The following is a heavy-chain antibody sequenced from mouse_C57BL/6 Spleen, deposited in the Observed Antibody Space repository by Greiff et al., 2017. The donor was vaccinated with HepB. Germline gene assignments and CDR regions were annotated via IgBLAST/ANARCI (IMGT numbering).Heavy chain of an antibody. CDR1: GYTFTSYG. V-gene: IGHV1-81*01. CDR2: IYPRSGNT. J-gene: IGHJ3*01. D-gene: IGHD2-4*01. CDR3: ARRGYDYDEGAWFAY. Sequence: VQVVESGAELARPGASVKLSCKASGYTFTSYGISWVKQRTGQGLEWIGEIYPRSGNTYYNEKFKGKATLTADKSSSTAYMELRSLTSEDSAVYFCARRGYDYDEGAWFAYWGQGTLVTVSA.